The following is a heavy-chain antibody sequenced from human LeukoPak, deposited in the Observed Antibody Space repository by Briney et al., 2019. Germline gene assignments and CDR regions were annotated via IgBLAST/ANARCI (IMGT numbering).Heavy chain of an antibody. CDR2: IYSGGST. CDR1: GFTVSSNY. J-gene: IGHJ4*02. CDR3: ARDGYDSSGYYVGIDY. D-gene: IGHD3-22*01. Sequence: GGSLRLSCAASGFTVSSNYMSWVRQAPGKGLEWVSVIYSGGSTYYADSVKGRFTISRDNSKNTLYLQMNSLRAEDTAVYYCARDGYDSSGYYVGIDYWGQGTLVTVSS. V-gene: IGHV3-66*01.